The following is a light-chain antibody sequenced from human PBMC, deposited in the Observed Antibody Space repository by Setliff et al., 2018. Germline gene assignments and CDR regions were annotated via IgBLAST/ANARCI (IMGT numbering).Light chain of an antibody. J-gene: IGLJ2*01. CDR2: EVS. Sequence: QSVLTQPAAVSGSPGQSITISCTGTSSDVGGYNYVSWYQQHPDKAPKLMIYEVSKRPSGVSDRFSGSKSGNTASLTISGLQAEDEADYYCLSYTSETTHALFAGGTK. CDR3: LSYTSETTHAL. V-gene: IGLV2-14*03. CDR1: SSDVGGYNY.